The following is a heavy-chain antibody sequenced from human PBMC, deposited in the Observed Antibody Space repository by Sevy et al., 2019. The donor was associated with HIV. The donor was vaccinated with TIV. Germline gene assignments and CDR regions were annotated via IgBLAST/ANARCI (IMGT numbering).Heavy chain of an antibody. CDR2: ISSGSSYI. CDR3: ARDRDYYGSGTYDH. D-gene: IGHD3-10*01. V-gene: IGHV3-21*06. Sequence: GGSLRLSCAASEFTFRDYTMNWVRQTPGKGLEWVSYISSGSSYIRYADSVKGRFTISRDNAENSLYLQMNSLRAEDTGVYYGARDRDYYGSGTYDHWGQGTLVTVSS. J-gene: IGHJ4*02. CDR1: EFTFRDYT.